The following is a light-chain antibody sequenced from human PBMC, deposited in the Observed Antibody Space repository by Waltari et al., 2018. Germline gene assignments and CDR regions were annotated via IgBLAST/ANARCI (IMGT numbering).Light chain of an antibody. J-gene: IGLJ1*01. CDR1: SSDIGSYNL. Sequence: QSALTQPASVSGSPGQSITISCTGTSSDIGSYNLVSWYQQHPGKAPKLMIYEGSKRPSGVCNRFSGSKAGNTASLTIAGLQAEDEANYYCCSYAGNGAYVFGTGTKVTVL. CDR3: CSYAGNGAYV. CDR2: EGS. V-gene: IGLV2-23*01.